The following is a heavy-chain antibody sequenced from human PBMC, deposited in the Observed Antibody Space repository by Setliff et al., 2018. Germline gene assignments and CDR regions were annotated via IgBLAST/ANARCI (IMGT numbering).Heavy chain of an antibody. CDR3: ARGGLRGPLNYYYYYMDV. Sequence: ASVKVSCKASGGTFSSYAISWVRQAPGQGLEWMGGIIPILAIANYAQKFQGRVTITADKSTSTAYMELSSLRSEDTAVYYCARGGLRGPLNYYYYYMDVWAKGTTVTVS. CDR1: GGTFSSYA. V-gene: IGHV1-69*10. D-gene: IGHD4-17*01. CDR2: IIPILAIA. J-gene: IGHJ6*03.